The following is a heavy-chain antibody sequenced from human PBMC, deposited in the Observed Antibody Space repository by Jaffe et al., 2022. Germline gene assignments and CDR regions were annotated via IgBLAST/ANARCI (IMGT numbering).Heavy chain of an antibody. V-gene: IGHV4-38-2*01. CDR1: GYSISSGYY. D-gene: IGHD6-13*01. J-gene: IGHJ3*02. Sequence: QVQLQESGPGLVKPSETLSLTCAVSGYSISSGYYWGWIRQPPGKGLEWIGSIYHSGSTYYNPSLKSRVTISVDTSKNQFSLKLSSVTAADTAVYYCARRPGYTAFDIWGQGTMVTVSS. CDR3: ARRPGYTAFDI. CDR2: IYHSGST.